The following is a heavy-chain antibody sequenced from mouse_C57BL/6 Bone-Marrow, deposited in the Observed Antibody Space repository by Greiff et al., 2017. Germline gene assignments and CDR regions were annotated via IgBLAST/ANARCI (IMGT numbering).Heavy chain of an antibody. CDR1: GYTFTDYN. V-gene: IGHV1-22*01. CDR2: INPNNGGT. D-gene: IGHD2-4*01. Sequence: VQLQQSGPELVKPGASVKMSCTASGYTFTDYNMHWVKQSPGKSLEWIGYINPNNGGTSYNQKFKGKATLTVNKSSITAYLELRSLTSEDSAVYYCARAFYDYDGAYWGQGTTVTVSA. J-gene: IGHJ3*01. CDR3: ARAFYDYDGAY.